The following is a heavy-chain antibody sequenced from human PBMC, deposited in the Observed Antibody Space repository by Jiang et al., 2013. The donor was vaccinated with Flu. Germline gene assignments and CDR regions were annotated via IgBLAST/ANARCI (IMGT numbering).Heavy chain of an antibody. V-gene: IGHV3-21*01. CDR1: GFTFSSYS. D-gene: IGHD3-16*01. CDR2: ISSSSSYI. Sequence: QLLESGGGLVKPGGSLRLSCAASGFTFSSYSMNWVRQAPGKGLEWVSSISSSSSYIYYADSAKGRFTISRDNAKNSLYLQMNSLRAEDTAVYYCARDTLPTYDYVWGSSTQKLSLDYWGQGTLVTVSS. J-gene: IGHJ4*02. CDR3: ARDTLPTYDYVWGSSTQKLSLDY.